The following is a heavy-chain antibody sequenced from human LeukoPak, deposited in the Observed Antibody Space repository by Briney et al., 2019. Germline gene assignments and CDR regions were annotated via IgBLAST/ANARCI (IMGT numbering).Heavy chain of an antibody. J-gene: IGHJ4*02. Sequence: SVKVSCKASGGTFSSYAISWVRQAPGQGLEWMGRIIPILGIANYAQKFQGRVTITADKYTSTAYMELSSLRSEDTAVYYCARVDTAMVIDYWGQGTLVTVSS. D-gene: IGHD5-18*01. CDR1: GGTFSSYA. V-gene: IGHV1-69*04. CDR2: IIPILGIA. CDR3: ARVDTAMVIDY.